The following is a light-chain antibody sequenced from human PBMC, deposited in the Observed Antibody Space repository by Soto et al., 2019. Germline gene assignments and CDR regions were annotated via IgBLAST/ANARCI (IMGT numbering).Light chain of an antibody. Sequence: EIVFTQSPAIQSLSPGERATLSCRASQSVSSYLAWYPPTPGQAPRLLIYDASHRDTGIPARFSGSGAGTDFTRTISSLEHEDFAVDYCQQRSNWPITFGQGTRLEI. CDR2: DAS. CDR3: QQRSNWPIT. J-gene: IGKJ5*01. CDR1: QSVSSY. V-gene: IGKV3-11*01.